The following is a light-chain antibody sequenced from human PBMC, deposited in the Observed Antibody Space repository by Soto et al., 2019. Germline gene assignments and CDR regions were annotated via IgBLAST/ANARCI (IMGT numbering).Light chain of an antibody. CDR3: HQSYSVPLT. CDR1: QSINSY. Sequence: DIQMTQSPSSLSASVGDRVTITCRASQSINSYLNWYQQRTGQAPKLLIYVASSLQSGVPSRFSGSGSGTDFTLTVSSLQPEDSAIYYCHQSYSVPLTFGGGTKVEIK. J-gene: IGKJ4*01. CDR2: VAS. V-gene: IGKV1-39*01.